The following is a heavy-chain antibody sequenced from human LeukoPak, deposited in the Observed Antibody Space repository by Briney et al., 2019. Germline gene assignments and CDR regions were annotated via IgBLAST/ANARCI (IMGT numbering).Heavy chain of an antibody. CDR1: GFTFSSYS. CDR3: ARAARVAYCGGDCYPPHWYFDL. CDR2: ISSSSSYI. J-gene: IGHJ2*01. D-gene: IGHD2-21*02. V-gene: IGHV3-21*01. Sequence: GGSLRLSCAASGFTFSSYSMNWVRQAPGKGLEWVSSISSSSSYIYYADSVKGRFTISRDNAKNSLYLQMNSLRAEDTAVYYCARAARVAYCGGDCYPPHWYFDLWGRGTLVTVSS.